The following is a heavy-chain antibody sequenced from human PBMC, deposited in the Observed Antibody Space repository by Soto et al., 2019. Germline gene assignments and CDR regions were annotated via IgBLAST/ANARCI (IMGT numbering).Heavy chain of an antibody. D-gene: IGHD6-19*01. CDR2: VSHDGRNT. CDR1: GFTFSDYA. J-gene: IGHJ4*02. CDR3: AKGGRQWLVTSDFNY. V-gene: IGHV3-30*18. Sequence: VQLVESGGGVVQPGRSLRLSCAASGFTFSDYAMHWVRQAPGKGLEWVAVVSHDGRNTHYADSVKGRFTISRDSSKNTGSREMPRLRAEDTAFYYCAKGGRQWLVTSDFNYWGQGALVTGSS.